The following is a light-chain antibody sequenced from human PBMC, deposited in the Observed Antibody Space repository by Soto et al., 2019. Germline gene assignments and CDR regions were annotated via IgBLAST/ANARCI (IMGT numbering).Light chain of an antibody. V-gene: IGLV2-14*01. CDR2: DVD. CDR1: SSDVGGYNY. CDR3: SSYTSSSTVV. Sequence: QSALTQPASVSGSPGQSITISCTGTSSDVGGYNYVSWYQQHPGKAPKLMIDDVDNRPSGVSNRFCGSRSGNTASLTISGLQAEDEGDYYCSSYTSSSTVVFGGGTKLTVL. J-gene: IGLJ2*01.